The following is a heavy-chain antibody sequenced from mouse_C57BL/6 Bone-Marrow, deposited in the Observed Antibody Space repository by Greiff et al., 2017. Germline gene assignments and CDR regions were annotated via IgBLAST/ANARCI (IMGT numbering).Heavy chain of an antibody. V-gene: IGHV2-5*01. CDR1: GSSLTSYG. Sequence: QVQLQQSGPGLVQPSQSLSITCTVPGSSLTSYGVHWVRQSPGKGLECLGVIWRGGSTDYNAAFMSRLSITKDNSKSQVFFKMNSLQADDTAIYYGAKGDAYYEDYYAMDYWGQGTSVTVSS. CDR3: AKGDAYYEDYYAMDY. D-gene: IGHD2-3*01. J-gene: IGHJ4*01. CDR2: IWRGGST.